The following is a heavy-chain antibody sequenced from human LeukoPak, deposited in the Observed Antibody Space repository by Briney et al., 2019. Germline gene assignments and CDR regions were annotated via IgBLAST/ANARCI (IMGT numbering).Heavy chain of an antibody. CDR3: AGLNYGDYVGWFDP. Sequence: PGGSLRLSCAASGFTFSSYSMNWVRQAPGKGLEWVSSISSSSSYIYYADSVKGRFTISRDNAKNSLYLQMNSLRAEDTAVYYCAGLNYGDYVGWFDPWGQGTLVTVSS. CDR2: ISSSSSYI. V-gene: IGHV3-21*01. CDR1: GFTFSSYS. D-gene: IGHD4-17*01. J-gene: IGHJ5*02.